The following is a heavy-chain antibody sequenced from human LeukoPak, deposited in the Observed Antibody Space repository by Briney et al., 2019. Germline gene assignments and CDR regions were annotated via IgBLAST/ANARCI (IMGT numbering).Heavy chain of an antibody. Sequence: PSETLSLTCTVSGYSISSGYYWGWIRQPPGKGLEWIGSIYHSGSTYYNPSLKSRDTISVDTSKNQFSLKLSSVTAADTAVYYCGGINGVDFDYWGQGTLVTVSS. D-gene: IGHD2-8*01. V-gene: IGHV4-38-2*02. CDR1: GYSISSGYY. CDR3: GGINGVDFDY. J-gene: IGHJ4*02. CDR2: IYHSGST.